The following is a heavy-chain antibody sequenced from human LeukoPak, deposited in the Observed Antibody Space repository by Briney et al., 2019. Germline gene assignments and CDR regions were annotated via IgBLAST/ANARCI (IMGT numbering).Heavy chain of an antibody. Sequence: GGSLRLSCAASGFTFSSYEMNWVRQAPGKGLEWVSYISSSGSTIYYADSVKGRFTISRDNSKNTLYLQMNSLRAEDTAVYYCAKKGSSGWYTEYFQHWGQGTLVTVSS. D-gene: IGHD6-19*01. J-gene: IGHJ1*01. CDR1: GFTFSSYE. V-gene: IGHV3-48*03. CDR3: AKKGSSGWYTEYFQH. CDR2: ISSSGSTI.